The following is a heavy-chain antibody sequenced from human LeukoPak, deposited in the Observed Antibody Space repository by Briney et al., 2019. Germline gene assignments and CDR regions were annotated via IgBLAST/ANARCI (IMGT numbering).Heavy chain of an antibody. CDR2: IKQDGSEK. Sequence: PGGSLRLSCAASGFTFSSYWMSWVRQAPRKGLEWVANIKQDGSEKYYVDSVKGRFTISRDNAKNSLYLQMNSLRAEDTAVYYCARGRGRIAAAGTGYYMDVWGKGTTVTVSS. CDR3: ARGRGRIAAAGTGYYMDV. J-gene: IGHJ6*03. V-gene: IGHV3-7*01. D-gene: IGHD6-13*01. CDR1: GFTFSSYW.